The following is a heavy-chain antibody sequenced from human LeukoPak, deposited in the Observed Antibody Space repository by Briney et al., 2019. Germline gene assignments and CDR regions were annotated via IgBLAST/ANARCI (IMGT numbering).Heavy chain of an antibody. J-gene: IGHJ5*02. CDR3: ATDVETGS. CDR2: INPKSGDS. Sequence: ASVTVSCKASGYTFIDDYIYWLRQAPGQGPEYMGWINPKSGDSRFVEKFQGRVTLTRDTSIRTTYLELKRLRCDDTAVYYCATDVETGSWGQGTLVTVSS. V-gene: IGHV1-2*02. CDR1: GYTFIDDY. D-gene: IGHD2-21*02.